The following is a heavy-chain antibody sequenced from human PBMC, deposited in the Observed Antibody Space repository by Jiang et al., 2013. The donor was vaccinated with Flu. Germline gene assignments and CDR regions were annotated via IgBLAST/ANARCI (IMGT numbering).Heavy chain of an antibody. Sequence: SGAEVKKPGSSVKVSCKASGGTFSSYAISWVRQAPGQGLEWMGGIIPIFGTANYAQKFQGRVTITADESTSTAYMELSSLRSEDTAVYYCAAYYYDSSGYRYWYFDLWGRGTPGHCLL. J-gene: IGHJ2*01. V-gene: IGHV1-69*01. D-gene: IGHD3-22*01. CDR1: GGTFSSYA. CDR2: IIPIFGTA. CDR3: AAYYYDSSGYRYWYFDL.